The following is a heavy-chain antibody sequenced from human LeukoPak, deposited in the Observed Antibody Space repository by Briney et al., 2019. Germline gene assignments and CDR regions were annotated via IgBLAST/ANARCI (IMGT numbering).Heavy chain of an antibody. V-gene: IGHV3-64D*09. CDR3: VKGIHYYGSGSYYYFDY. D-gene: IGHD3-10*01. CDR2: ISSNGGST. J-gene: IGHJ4*02. Sequence: TGGSLRLSCSASGFTFSSYAMHWARQAPGKGLEYVSAISSNGGSTYYADSVKGRFTISRDNSKNTLYLQMSSLRAEDTAVYYCVKGIHYYGSGSYYYFDYWGQGTLVTVSS. CDR1: GFTFSSYA.